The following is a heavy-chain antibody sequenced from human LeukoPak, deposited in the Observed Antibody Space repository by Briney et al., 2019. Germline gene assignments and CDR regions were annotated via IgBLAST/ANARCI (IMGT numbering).Heavy chain of an antibody. CDR2: ISSSGSTI. D-gene: IGHD6-19*01. J-gene: IGHJ4*02. V-gene: IGHV3-48*03. Sequence: PWGSLRLSCAASGFTFSSYEMNWVRQAPGKGLEWVSYISSSGSTIYYADSVKGRFTISRDNAKNSLYLQMNSLRAEDTAVYYCARDLTFTASSFTRKQWLPPEGYWGQGTLVTVSS. CDR3: ARDLTFTASSFTRKQWLPPEGY. CDR1: GFTFSSYE.